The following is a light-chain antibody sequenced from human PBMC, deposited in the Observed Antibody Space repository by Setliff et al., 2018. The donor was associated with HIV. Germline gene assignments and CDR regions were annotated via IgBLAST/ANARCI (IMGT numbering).Light chain of an antibody. Sequence: QSVLTQPPSVSGAPGQRVTISCTGSSSNIGAGYDVHWYQQLPGTAPKLLIYGNSNRPSGVPDRFSGSKSGTSASLAITGLQAEDEADYYCQSYDSSLIYVFGTGTKVNVL. V-gene: IGLV1-40*01. CDR1: SSNIGAGYD. J-gene: IGLJ1*01. CDR2: GNS. CDR3: QSYDSSLIYV.